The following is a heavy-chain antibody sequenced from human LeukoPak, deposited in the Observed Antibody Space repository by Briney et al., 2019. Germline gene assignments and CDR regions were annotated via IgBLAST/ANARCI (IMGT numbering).Heavy chain of an antibody. V-gene: IGHV4-34*01. Sequence: KASETLSLTCAVYGGSFSGYYWSGIRQPPGKGLNGIGEINHRGSTNYNPSLKSRVTISVDTSKNQFSLKLSSVTAADTAVYYCARVPPPPYYDFWSGYPRDYMDVWGKGTTVTVSS. CDR2: INHRGST. J-gene: IGHJ6*03. CDR1: GGSFSGYY. D-gene: IGHD3-3*01. CDR3: ARVPPPPYYDFWSGYPRDYMDV.